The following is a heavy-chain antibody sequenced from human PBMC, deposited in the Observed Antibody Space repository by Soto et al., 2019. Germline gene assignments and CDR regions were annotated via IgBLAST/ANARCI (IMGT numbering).Heavy chain of an antibody. Sequence: QLQLQESGSGLVKPSQTLSLTCAVSGGSISSGGYSWSWIRQPPGKGLEWIGYIYHSGSIYYISSITSRGTISVDRAKNLFSLKLSSVPAADMAVYYCARDPGLWGRGTLVTVS. CDR2: IYHSGSI. CDR1: GGSISSGGYS. J-gene: IGHJ2*01. CDR3: ARDPGL. V-gene: IGHV4-30-2*01.